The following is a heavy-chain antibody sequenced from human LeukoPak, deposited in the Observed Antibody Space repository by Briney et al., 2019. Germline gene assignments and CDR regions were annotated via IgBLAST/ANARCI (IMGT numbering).Heavy chain of an antibody. J-gene: IGHJ4*02. V-gene: IGHV4-61*01. CDR3: ARSPWRIAAAGH. Sequence: PSETLSLTCTVSGGSVSSGSYFWRWIRQPPGKGLVWIGYISYSGSTNYNPSLKSRVTISVDTSKNQFSLKLSSVTAADTAVFYWARSPWRIAAAGHWGQGTLVTVFS. CDR1: GGSVSSGSYF. CDR2: ISYSGST. D-gene: IGHD6-13*01.